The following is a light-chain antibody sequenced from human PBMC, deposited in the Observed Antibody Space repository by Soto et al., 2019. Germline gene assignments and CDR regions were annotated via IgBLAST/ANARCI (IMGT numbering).Light chain of an antibody. CDR3: QQYGNATYT. CDR2: GAS. CDR1: QSISSTY. V-gene: IGKV3-20*01. Sequence: EIVLTQSPGTLSLSPGERATLSCRAGQSISSTYLAWYQQKPGQAPRLLIYGASNRATGIPDRFSGRGSGTHFILTISRLEPEDFAVYYCQQYGNATYTFGQGTRLEIK. J-gene: IGKJ2*01.